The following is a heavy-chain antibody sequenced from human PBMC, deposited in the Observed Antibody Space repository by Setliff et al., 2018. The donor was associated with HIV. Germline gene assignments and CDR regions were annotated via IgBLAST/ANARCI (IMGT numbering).Heavy chain of an antibody. J-gene: IGHJ6*03. V-gene: IGHV1-8*02. CDR2: MNPVRGAT. CDR1: GYFFTTHN. D-gene: IGHD3-3*01. Sequence: ASVKVSCKASGYFFTTHNINWVRQATGQGLEWMGWMNPVRGATGIAQKFQGRVTMTRDTSISTAYMELSGLTSEDTAVYYCARAPGYFDSWSGFRNNYMDVWGQGTGVTVSS. CDR3: ARAPGYFDSWSGFRNNYMDV.